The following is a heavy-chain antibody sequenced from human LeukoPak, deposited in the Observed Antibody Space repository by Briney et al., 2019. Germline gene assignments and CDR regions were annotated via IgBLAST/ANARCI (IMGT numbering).Heavy chain of an antibody. CDR2: IYRSGST. Sequence: TLSLTCTVSGGSISSGSYYWSWIRQPAGKRLEWIGHIYRSGSTNYNPSLKSRVTISVDTSKNQFSLKLSSVTPADTAVYYCARFPFIDGYNFGGFDYWGQGTLVTVSS. J-gene: IGHJ4*02. D-gene: IGHD5-24*01. CDR1: GGSISSGSYY. V-gene: IGHV4-61*09. CDR3: ARFPFIDGYNFGGFDY.